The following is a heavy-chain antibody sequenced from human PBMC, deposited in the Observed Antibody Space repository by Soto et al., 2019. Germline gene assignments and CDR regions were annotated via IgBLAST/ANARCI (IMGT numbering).Heavy chain of an antibody. V-gene: IGHV3-9*01. D-gene: IGHD3-3*01. Sequence: GGSLRLSCAASGFTFDDYAMHWVRQAPGKGLEWVSGLSWNSGNIGYAESVKGRFTISRDNAKNSLYLQMNSLRAEDTALYYCAKDSLRGAFDIWGQGTMVTVSS. J-gene: IGHJ3*02. CDR2: LSWNSGNI. CDR1: GFTFDDYA. CDR3: AKDSLRGAFDI.